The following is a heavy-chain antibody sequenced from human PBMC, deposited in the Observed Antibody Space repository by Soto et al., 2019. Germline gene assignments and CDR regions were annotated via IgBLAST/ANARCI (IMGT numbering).Heavy chain of an antibody. J-gene: IGHJ6*02. CDR1: GFTFSSYG. V-gene: IGHV3-33*01. CDR3: ARECYDFWSGSDYYGMDV. D-gene: IGHD3-3*01. CDR2: IWYDGSKK. Sequence: PGWSLRLSCAASGFTFSSYGMHWVLQAPGKGLEWVAVIWYDGSKKYYAESVKGRFTISRDNSKNTLYLQMNSLRAEDTAVYYCARECYDFWSGSDYYGMDVWGQGTTVTVSS.